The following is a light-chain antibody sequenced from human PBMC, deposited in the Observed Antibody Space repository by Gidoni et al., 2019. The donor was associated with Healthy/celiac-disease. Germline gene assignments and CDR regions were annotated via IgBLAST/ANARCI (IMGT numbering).Light chain of an antibody. CDR2: KDS. CDR1: ALPKQY. CDR3: QSADSSGTYVV. J-gene: IGLJ2*01. V-gene: IGLV3-25*03. Sequence: SYELTQPLSVSVSPGQTARITCSGDALPKQYAYWYQQKPGQAPVLLIYKDSERPSGIPERFSGSSSGTTVTLTISGVQAEDEADYYCQSADSSGTYVVFGGGTKLTVL.